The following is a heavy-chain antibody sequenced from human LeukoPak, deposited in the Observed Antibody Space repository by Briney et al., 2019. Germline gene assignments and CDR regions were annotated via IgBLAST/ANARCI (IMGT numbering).Heavy chain of an antibody. D-gene: IGHD2-8*02. Sequence: GRSLRLSCAASGFTFSSYAMHWVRQAPGKGREGVAVISYDGSNKYYAHSVKGRFTISRDNSKNTLYLQMNSLRAEDTAVYYCARELVVAADAFDIWGQGTMVTVSS. CDR2: ISYDGSNK. CDR3: ARELVVAADAFDI. V-gene: IGHV3-30*04. CDR1: GFTFSSYA. J-gene: IGHJ3*02.